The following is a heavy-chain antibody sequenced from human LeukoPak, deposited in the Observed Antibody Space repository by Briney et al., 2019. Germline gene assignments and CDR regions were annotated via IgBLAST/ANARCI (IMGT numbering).Heavy chain of an antibody. J-gene: IGHJ3*02. CDR1: GYTFTGYY. D-gene: IGHD5-24*01. CDR3: ARDLAFGEMVTNRGAFDI. V-gene: IGHV1-2*02. Sequence: GASVKVSCKASGYTFTGYYMHWARQAPGQGLEWMGWINPNSGGTNYAQKFQGRVTMTRDTSISTAYMELSRLRSDDTAVYYCARDLAFGEMVTNRGAFDIWGQGTMVTVSS. CDR2: INPNSGGT.